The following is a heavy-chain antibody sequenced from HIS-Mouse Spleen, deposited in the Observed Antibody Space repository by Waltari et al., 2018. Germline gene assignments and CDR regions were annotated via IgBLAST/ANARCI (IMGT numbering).Heavy chain of an antibody. V-gene: IGHV4-31*03. CDR1: GGSISSCGSY. D-gene: IGHD3-3*01. CDR2: IYYSGST. Sequence: QVQLQESGPGLVKPSQTLSLTCTVSGGSISSCGSYWSWIRPHPGKGLEWIVYIYYSGSTYYNPSLKSRVTISVDTSKNQFSLKLSSVTAADTAVYYCARSPYYDFWSGYSDNWFDPWGQGTQVTVSS. J-gene: IGHJ5*02. CDR3: ARSPYYDFWSGYSDNWFDP.